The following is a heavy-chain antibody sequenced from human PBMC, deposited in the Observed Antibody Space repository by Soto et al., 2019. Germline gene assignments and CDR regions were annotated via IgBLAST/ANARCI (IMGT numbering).Heavy chain of an antibody. CDR2: IKSKTDGGTT. V-gene: IGHV3-15*01. J-gene: IGHJ6*02. Sequence: GGYLRLSCAASGFTFSNAWMSWVRQAPGKGLEWVGRIKSKTDGGTTDYAAHVKGRFTISRDDSKNTLYLQMNSLKTEDTAVYYCTTGALYYYYYGMDVWGQGTTVTVSS. CDR1: GFTFSNAW. CDR3: TTGALYYYYYGMDV.